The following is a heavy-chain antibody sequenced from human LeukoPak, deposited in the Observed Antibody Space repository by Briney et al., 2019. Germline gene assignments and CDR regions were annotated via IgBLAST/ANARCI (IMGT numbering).Heavy chain of an antibody. Sequence: PSETLSLTCNVSGASLSSYYWDWLRQSPGRGLEWIGYISDTGKTDSNPSLKSRVTISLATSKNQFSLRLTEVTAGGSAVYFWGTGYFEPFACWGRGMMVSVSS. J-gene: IGHJ4*02. CDR3: GTGYFEPFAC. V-gene: IGHV4-59*01. CDR1: GASLSSYY. D-gene: IGHD1-1*01. CDR2: ISDTGKT.